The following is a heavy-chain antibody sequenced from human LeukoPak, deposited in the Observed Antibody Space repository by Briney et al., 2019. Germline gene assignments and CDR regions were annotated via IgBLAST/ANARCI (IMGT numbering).Heavy chain of an antibody. CDR1: GVSAVNNY. CDR2: IHSDGVA. J-gene: IGHJ3*02. D-gene: IGHD5-12*01. Sequence: PGGSLRLSCAAAGVSAVNNYMTWGRATPGEGREGVSVIHSDGVAHYEESVKGRFTISRDNSNNTIYLQMDSLRADDTAVYLCARARIKKHYWHGSGYGVAEVFDMWGQGTMVTVSS. CDR3: ARARIKKHYWHGSGYGVAEVFDM. V-gene: IGHV3-53*01.